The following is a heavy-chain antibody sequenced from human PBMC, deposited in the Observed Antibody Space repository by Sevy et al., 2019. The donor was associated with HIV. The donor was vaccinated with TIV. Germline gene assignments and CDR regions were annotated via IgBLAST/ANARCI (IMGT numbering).Heavy chain of an antibody. D-gene: IGHD2-21*01. CDR2: IGTAAGVT. CDR1: GFTFSNYG. Sequence: GGSLRLSCAASGFTFSNYGMHWVRQAPGKGLEWLSFIGTAAGVTYYADSVKGRFTISRDNAKNSLYLQMNSLRDEDTAVYYCARCPGHYSIDYWGQGTLVTVSS. CDR3: ARCPGHYSIDY. J-gene: IGHJ4*02. V-gene: IGHV3-48*02.